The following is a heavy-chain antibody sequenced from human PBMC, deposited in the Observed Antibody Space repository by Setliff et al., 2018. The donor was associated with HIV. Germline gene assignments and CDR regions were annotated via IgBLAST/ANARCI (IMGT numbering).Heavy chain of an antibody. CDR1: GFPFSNYA. J-gene: IGHJ4*02. CDR2: ISDDGSDK. V-gene: IGHV3-30*04. Sequence: PGESLKISCGVSGFPFSNYAMHWVRQAPGKGLEWVAIISDDGSDKHFADSLKGRFTISRDNSKNTMYLQMNSLKIEDTAIYYCARGGGPEPESKLFDYWGQGTLVTVSS. D-gene: IGHD1-26*01. CDR3: ARGGGPEPESKLFDY.